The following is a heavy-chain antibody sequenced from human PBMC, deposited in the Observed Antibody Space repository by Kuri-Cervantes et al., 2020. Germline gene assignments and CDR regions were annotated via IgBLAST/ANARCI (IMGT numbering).Heavy chain of an antibody. V-gene: IGHV3-11*01. D-gene: IGHD5-18*01. J-gene: IGHJ5*02. CDR1: GFTFSDYY. CDR2: ISSSGSTI. CDR3: ARRGYNNWFDP. Sequence: GESLKISCAASGFTFSDYYMSWIRQAPGKGLEWVSYISSSGSTIYYADSVKGRFTISRDNAKNSLYLQMNSLRADDTAVYYCARRGYNNWFDPWGQGTLVTVSS.